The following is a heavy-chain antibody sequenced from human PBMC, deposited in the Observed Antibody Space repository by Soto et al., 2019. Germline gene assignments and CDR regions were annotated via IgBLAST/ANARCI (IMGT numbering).Heavy chain of an antibody. D-gene: IGHD6-13*01. J-gene: IGHJ4*02. Sequence: SETLSLTCTVSGGSIISYYWSWILQPPGKGLEWIGYIYYSGSTNYNPSLKSRVTISVDTSKNQFSLKLSSVTAADTAVYYCARHSSSWDFDYWGQGTLVTVS. CDR3: ARHSSSWDFDY. V-gene: IGHV4-59*01. CDR2: IYYSGST. CDR1: GGSIISYY.